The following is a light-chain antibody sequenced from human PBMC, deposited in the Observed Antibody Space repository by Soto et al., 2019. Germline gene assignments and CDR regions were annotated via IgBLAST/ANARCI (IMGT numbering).Light chain of an antibody. CDR1: QSVSSK. CDR3: QQFNNWPRT. V-gene: IGKV3-15*01. Sequence: EIAMTQSPATLSVSPGERATLSCWASQSVSSKLAWYQQKPGQAPRLLIYDASTRATGIPARFSGSGSGTEFTLTISSLQSEDFAVYYCQQFNNWPRTFGQGTKVDI. J-gene: IGKJ1*01. CDR2: DAS.